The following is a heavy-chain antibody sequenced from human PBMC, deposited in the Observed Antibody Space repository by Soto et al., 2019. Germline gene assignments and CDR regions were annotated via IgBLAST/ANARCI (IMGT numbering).Heavy chain of an antibody. CDR1: GFTFNNYA. Sequence: QVQLVESGGGVVQPGRSLRLSCAASGFTFNNYAMHWVRQAPGKGLEWVAVISVDGSTKYYADSVKGRFTISRDNYKNTLYLQMNGLRAEDTAVYYCASPRLSSDGTPPIDYWGQGTLVTVSS. J-gene: IGHJ4*02. D-gene: IGHD6-13*01. V-gene: IGHV3-30-3*01. CDR3: ASPRLSSDGTPPIDY. CDR2: ISVDGSTK.